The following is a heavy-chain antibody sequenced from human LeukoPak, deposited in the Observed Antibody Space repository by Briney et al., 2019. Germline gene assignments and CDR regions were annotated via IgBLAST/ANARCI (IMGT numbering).Heavy chain of an antibody. CDR2: ISGSGYYS. CDR3: AKGGPTGSNYFDF. D-gene: IGHD1-26*01. J-gene: IGHJ4*02. Sequence: GSLRLSCAASGFTFSSYAMSWVRQAPGKGLEWVSVISGSGYYSYYADSVKGRFTVSRDNSKTTLYLQMNSLRADDTAVYYCAKGGPTGSNYFDFWGQGTLVTVSS. V-gene: IGHV3-23*01. CDR1: GFTFSSYA.